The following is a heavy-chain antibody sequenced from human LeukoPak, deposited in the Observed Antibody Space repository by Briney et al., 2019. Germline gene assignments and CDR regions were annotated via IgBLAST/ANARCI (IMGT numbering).Heavy chain of an antibody. CDR1: GFTFSSYA. V-gene: IGHV3-23*01. Sequence: GGSLRLSCAASGFTFSSYAMSWVRQAPGKGLGWVSAISGSGGSTYYADSLEGRFTISRDNSKNTLYLQMNSLRAEDTAVHYCAKEPGFRRSYPIFDYWGQGTLVTVSS. CDR3: AKEPGFRRSYPIFDY. CDR2: ISGSGGST. J-gene: IGHJ4*02. D-gene: IGHD1-26*01.